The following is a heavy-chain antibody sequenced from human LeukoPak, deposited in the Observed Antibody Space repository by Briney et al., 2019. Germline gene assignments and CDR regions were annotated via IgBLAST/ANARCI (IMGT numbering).Heavy chain of an antibody. CDR1: GYTFTSYG. CDR3: ARDRTDTAMVYYSAPDY. J-gene: IGHJ4*02. Sequence: ASVKVSCKASGYTFTSYGISWVRQAPGQGLEWIGWISAYNGNTNYAQKLQGRVTMTTDTSTSTAYMELRSLRSDDTAVYYCARDRTDTAMVYYSAPDYWGQGTLVTVSS. V-gene: IGHV1-18*01. CDR2: ISAYNGNT. D-gene: IGHD5-18*01.